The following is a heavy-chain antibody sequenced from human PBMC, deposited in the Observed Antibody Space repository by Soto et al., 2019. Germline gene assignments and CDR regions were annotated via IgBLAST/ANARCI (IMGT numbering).Heavy chain of an antibody. Sequence: SETLSLTCTVSGGSISSYYWRWIRQPPGKGLEWIGYIYYSGSTNYNPSLKSRVTISVDTSKNQFSLKLSSVTAADTAVYYCARHGYCSSTSCYDGWFDPWGQGTLVTVSS. CDR2: IYYSGST. V-gene: IGHV4-59*08. J-gene: IGHJ5*02. CDR3: ARHGYCSSTSCYDGWFDP. CDR1: GGSISSYY. D-gene: IGHD2-2*01.